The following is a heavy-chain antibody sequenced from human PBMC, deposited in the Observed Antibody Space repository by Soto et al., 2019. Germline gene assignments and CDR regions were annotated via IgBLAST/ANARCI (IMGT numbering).Heavy chain of an antibody. D-gene: IGHD3-3*01. J-gene: IGHJ6*04. CDR1: GGSISSYY. V-gene: IGHV4-59*08. CDR3: ARRHGFWSGYVDV. Sequence: TSDTLSLTCTVSGGSISSYYWSWIRQPPGKGLEWIGYIYYSGSTNYNPSLKSRVTISVDTSKNQFSLKLSSVTAADTAVYYCARRHGFWSGYVDVWGKGTTVTVSS. CDR2: IYYSGST.